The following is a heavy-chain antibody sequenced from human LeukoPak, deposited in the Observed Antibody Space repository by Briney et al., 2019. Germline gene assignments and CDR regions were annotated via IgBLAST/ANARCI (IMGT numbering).Heavy chain of an antibody. J-gene: IGHJ4*02. CDR2: ISGSGGST. CDR1: GFTFSSNA. D-gene: IGHD6-19*01. CDR3: AKIGQWLARGLFFDY. V-gene: IGHV3-23*01. Sequence: PGGSLRLSCAASGFTFSSNAMRWVRQAQGKGLEWVSAISGSGGSTYYADSVKGRFTISRDNSKNTLYLQMNSLRAEDTAVYYCAKIGQWLARGLFFDYWGQGTLVTVSS.